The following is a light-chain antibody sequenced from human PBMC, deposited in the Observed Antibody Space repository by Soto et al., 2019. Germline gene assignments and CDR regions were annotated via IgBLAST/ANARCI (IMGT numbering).Light chain of an antibody. Sequence: EIVLTQSPATLSLSPGERATLSCRASQGISSILAWYQQKPGQAPRLLIYDASNRATGIPLRFSGSGSGTDFTLTISSLEPEDFAVYYCQQSRNWPLTFGGGTKVEIK. CDR3: QQSRNWPLT. J-gene: IGKJ4*01. CDR2: DAS. V-gene: IGKV3-11*01. CDR1: QGISSI.